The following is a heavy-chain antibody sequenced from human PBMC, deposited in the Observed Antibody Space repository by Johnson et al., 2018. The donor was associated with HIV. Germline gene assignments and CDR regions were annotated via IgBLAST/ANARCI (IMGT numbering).Heavy chain of an antibody. V-gene: IGHV3-7*01. Sequence: VQVVESGGGVVQPGRSLRLSCAASGFTFSSYWMSWVRQAPGKGLEWVANIKQDGSEKYYVDSVKGRFTISRDNAKNSLFLQMNSLRAEDTAVYYCARDRIYSYVHDAFDIWGQGTMVIVSS. D-gene: IGHD5-18*01. CDR3: ARDRIYSYVHDAFDI. J-gene: IGHJ3*02. CDR1: GFTFSSYW. CDR2: IKQDGSEK.